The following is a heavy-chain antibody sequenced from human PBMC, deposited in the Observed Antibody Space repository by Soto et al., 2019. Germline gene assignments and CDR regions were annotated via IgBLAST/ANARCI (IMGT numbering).Heavy chain of an antibody. Sequence: GGSLRLSCAASGFTFSSYGMHWVRQAPGKGLEWVAFISYDGSNKYYADSVKGRFTISRDNSKNTLYLQMNSLRAEDTDVYYCAKFPSGFVEFSYWGQGTLVTVSS. D-gene: IGHD3-10*01. CDR3: AKFPSGFVEFSY. CDR2: ISYDGSNK. J-gene: IGHJ4*02. V-gene: IGHV3-30*18. CDR1: GFTFSSYG.